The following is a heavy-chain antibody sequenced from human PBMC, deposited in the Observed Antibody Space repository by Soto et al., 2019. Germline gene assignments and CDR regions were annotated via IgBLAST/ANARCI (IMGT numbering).Heavy chain of an antibody. CDR1: CISINYGVDY. CDR3: ARDNRHYYYYYYMDV. Sequence: SEALSLSLTVSCISINYGVDYWRRARAHPRKGLEWIGYIYSSGSNSYNPSLKSRVTISVAKSKNHSSLKLSSVTAADTAVYYCARDNRHYYYYYYMDVWGKGTTVTVSS. CDR2: IYSSGSN. J-gene: IGHJ6*03. V-gene: IGHV4-31*02.